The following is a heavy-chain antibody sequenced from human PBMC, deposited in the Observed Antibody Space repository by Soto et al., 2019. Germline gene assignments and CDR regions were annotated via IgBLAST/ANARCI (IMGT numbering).Heavy chain of an antibody. V-gene: IGHV1-2*02. CDR1: GYTFTGYY. J-gene: IGHJ6*02. D-gene: IGHD6-13*01. CDR3: ARDSIAAAGTDYGMDV. Sequence: GASVKVSCKASGYTFTGYYMHWVRQAPGQGLEWMGWINPNSGGTNYAQKFQGRVTMTRDTSISTAYMGLSRLRSDDTAVYYCARDSIAAAGTDYGMDVWGQGTTVTVSS. CDR2: INPNSGGT.